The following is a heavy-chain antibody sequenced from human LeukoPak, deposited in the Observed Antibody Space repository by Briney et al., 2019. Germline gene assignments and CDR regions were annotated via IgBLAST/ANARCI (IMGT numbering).Heavy chain of an antibody. J-gene: IGHJ5*01. CDR1: GYTFSSHG. V-gene: IGHV1-18*01. Sequence: ASVTVSCKASGYTFSSHGISWVRRAPGQGLEWMGWISTYNGNTNYAQKFKDRVAVTTDAATSTVYMELRSLTSDDTAVYFCVRESLGGDIWFDSWGQGTLVTVSS. CDR2: ISTYNGNT. CDR3: VRESLGGDIWFDS. D-gene: IGHD2-15*01.